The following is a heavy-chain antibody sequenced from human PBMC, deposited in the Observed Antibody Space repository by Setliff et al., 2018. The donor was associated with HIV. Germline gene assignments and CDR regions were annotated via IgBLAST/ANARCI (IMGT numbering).Heavy chain of an antibody. Sequence: PSETLSLTCTVSGGSITSDSYYWSWIRQPAGKGLEWIGRIYTSGSTIYNPSLKSRVTISVDTSKNQFSLKLSSVTAADTAVYYCARGSSPHYYGSGSSQNILDQWGQGTLVTVSS. CDR2: IYTSGST. J-gene: IGHJ4*02. CDR3: ARGSSPHYYGSGSSQNILDQ. V-gene: IGHV4-61*02. D-gene: IGHD3-10*01. CDR1: GGSITSDSYY.